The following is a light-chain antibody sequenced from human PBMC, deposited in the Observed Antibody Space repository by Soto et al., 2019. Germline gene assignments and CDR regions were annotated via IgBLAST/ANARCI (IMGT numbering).Light chain of an antibody. J-gene: IGLJ1*01. V-gene: IGLV2-14*01. CDR2: DVS. CDR3: SSYTNSSPFV. Sequence: QSVLTQPASVSGSPGQSITISCTGTSSDVGGYNYVSWYQQHPGKAPKLMIYDVSKWPSGVSNRFSGSKSGNTASLTISGLQAEDEADYYCSSYTNSSPFVFGTGTKVTVL. CDR1: SSDVGGYNY.